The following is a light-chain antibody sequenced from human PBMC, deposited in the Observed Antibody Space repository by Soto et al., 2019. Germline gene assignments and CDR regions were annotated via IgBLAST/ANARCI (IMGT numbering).Light chain of an antibody. CDR1: SSDVGGYSH. J-gene: IGLJ1*01. CDR3: DSYTSSSTRV. Sequence: QSALTQPASVSGSPGQSITVSCTGSSSDVGGYSHVSWYQQHPGKGPKLIIYEVTNRPSGVSNRFSGSKSGNTASLTISGLQAEDEADYYCDSYTSSSTRVFGTGTKLTVL. CDR2: EVT. V-gene: IGLV2-14*01.